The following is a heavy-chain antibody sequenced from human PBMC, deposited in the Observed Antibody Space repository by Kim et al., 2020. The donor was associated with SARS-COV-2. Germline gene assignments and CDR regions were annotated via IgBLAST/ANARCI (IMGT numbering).Heavy chain of an antibody. CDR1: GFTFSNYG. V-gene: IGHV3-30*18. Sequence: GGSLRLSCAASGFTFSNYGMHWVRQAPGKGLEWVAVISYDGSNKYYADSVKGRFTISRDNSKNTLYLQMNSLRAEDTAVYYCAKSGFGGYFDAFDIWGQG. CDR2: ISYDGSNK. D-gene: IGHD5-12*01. CDR3: AKSGFGGYFDAFDI. J-gene: IGHJ3*02.